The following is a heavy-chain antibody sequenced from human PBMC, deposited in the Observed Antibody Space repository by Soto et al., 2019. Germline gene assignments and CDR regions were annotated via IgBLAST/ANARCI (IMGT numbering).Heavy chain of an antibody. V-gene: IGHV3-33*01. CDR1: GCPISSYG. CDR3: ARDLDDSSGYYQPPGDY. Sequence: PGGPRRLSWSSSGCPISSYGMHWVRQAPGKALEWVAVIWYDGSNKYYADSVKGRFTISRDNSKNTLYLQMNSLRAEDTAVYYCARDLDDSSGYYQPPGDYWGQGNLVTGSA. D-gene: IGHD3-22*01. CDR2: IWYDGSNK. J-gene: IGHJ4*02.